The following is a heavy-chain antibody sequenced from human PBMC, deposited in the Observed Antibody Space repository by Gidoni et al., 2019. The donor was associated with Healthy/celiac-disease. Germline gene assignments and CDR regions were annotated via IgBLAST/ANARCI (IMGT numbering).Heavy chain of an antibody. CDR2: INPSGGST. Sequence: QVQLVQSGAEVKKPGASVKVSCKASGSTFTSYYMHWVRQGPGQGFEWMGIINPSGGSTSYAQKFQGRVTMTRDTSTSTVYMELSSLRSEDTAVYYCARGGVYCSGGSCFDYWGQGTLVTVSS. CDR3: ARGGVYCSGGSCFDY. V-gene: IGHV1-46*01. D-gene: IGHD2-15*01. J-gene: IGHJ4*02. CDR1: GSTFTSYY.